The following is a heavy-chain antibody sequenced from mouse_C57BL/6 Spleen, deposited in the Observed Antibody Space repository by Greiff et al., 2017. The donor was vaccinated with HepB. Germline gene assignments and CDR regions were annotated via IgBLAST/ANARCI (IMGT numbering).Heavy chain of an antibody. J-gene: IGHJ4*01. CDR1: GYTFTSYG. CDR2: IYPRSGNT. CDR3: GGDGIYAMDY. V-gene: IGHV1-81*01. D-gene: IGHD3-3*01. Sequence: VQLQQSGAELARPGASVKLSCKASGYTFTSYGISWVKQRTGQGLEWIGEIYPRSGNTYYNEKFKGKATLTADKSSSTAYMELRSLTSEDSAVYFWGGDGIYAMDYWGQGTSVTVSS.